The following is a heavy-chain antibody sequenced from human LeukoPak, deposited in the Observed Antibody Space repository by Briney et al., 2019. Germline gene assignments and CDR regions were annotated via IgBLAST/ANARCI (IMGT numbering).Heavy chain of an antibody. V-gene: IGHV4-4*07. CDR3: ARADPWYGSGNNYFDY. J-gene: IGHJ4*02. CDR2: IYPSGST. D-gene: IGHD3-10*01. CDR1: GCSISSYY. Sequence: PSETLSLTCTVSGCSISSYYWSWIRQPAGEGLEWVGRIYPSGSTNYNPSLKSRVTMSIDTSNNQFSLKLSSVTAADTAVYYCARADPWYGSGNNYFDYWGQGTLVTVSS.